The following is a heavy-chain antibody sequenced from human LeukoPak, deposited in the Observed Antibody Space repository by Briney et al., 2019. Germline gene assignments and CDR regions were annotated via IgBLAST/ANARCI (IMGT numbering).Heavy chain of an antibody. CDR3: ARGGYSYGSTYY. D-gene: IGHD5-18*01. Sequence: GGSLRLSCAASGFTFSSYAMHWVRQAPGKGLEWVANIKQDGSEKYYVDSVKGRFTISRDNAKNPLYLQMNSLRAEDTAVYYCARGGYSYGSTYYWGQGTLVTVSS. J-gene: IGHJ4*02. CDR2: IKQDGSEK. CDR1: GFTFSSYA. V-gene: IGHV3-7*03.